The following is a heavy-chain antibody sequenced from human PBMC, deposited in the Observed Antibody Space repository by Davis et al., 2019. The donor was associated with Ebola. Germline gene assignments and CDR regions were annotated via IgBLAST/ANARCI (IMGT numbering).Heavy chain of an antibody. V-gene: IGHV3-74*01. CDR1: GFAISSKP. D-gene: IGHD3-3*01. Sequence: PGGSLRLSCTVSGFAISSKPMYWVRQGPGKGLVFVSRIDTDGSRINYADSVKGRFTISRDNAKNTLYLQMNSLGADDTAVYYCARGFSFSGVDIVPLIAFDLWGQGTMVSVSS. J-gene: IGHJ3*01. CDR2: IDTDGSRI. CDR3: ARGFSFSGVDIVPLIAFDL.